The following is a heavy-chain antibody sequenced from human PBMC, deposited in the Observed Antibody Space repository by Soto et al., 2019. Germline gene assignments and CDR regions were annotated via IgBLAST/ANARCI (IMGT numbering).Heavy chain of an antibody. Sequence: ASVKVSCKASGYTFSNYDINWVRQATGQGLEWMGWMNPNSANTGYAQKFQGRVTMTRNTSITTAYMELSSLRSEDTAIYYCARGYCSSTSCYFDVWGQGTMVTVSS. V-gene: IGHV1-8*01. CDR3: ARGYCSSTSCYFDV. J-gene: IGHJ3*01. CDR2: MNPNSANT. D-gene: IGHD2-2*01. CDR1: GYTFSNYD.